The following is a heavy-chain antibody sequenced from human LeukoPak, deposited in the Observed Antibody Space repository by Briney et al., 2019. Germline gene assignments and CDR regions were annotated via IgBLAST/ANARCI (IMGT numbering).Heavy chain of an antibody. CDR3: ARDSTGGSGSYSTYFDY. Sequence: SETLSLTCTVSGGSISSYYWSWILQPAATGLEWIGRIYTSGSTNYNPSLKSRVTMSVDTSKNQISLKLSSVTAADTAVYYCARDSTGGSGSYSTYFDYWGQGTLVTVSS. D-gene: IGHD3-10*01. V-gene: IGHV4-4*07. CDR2: IYTSGST. CDR1: GGSISSYY. J-gene: IGHJ4*02.